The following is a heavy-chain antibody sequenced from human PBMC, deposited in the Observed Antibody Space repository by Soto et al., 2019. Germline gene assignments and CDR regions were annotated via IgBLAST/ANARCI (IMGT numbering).Heavy chain of an antibody. J-gene: IGHJ4*02. CDR3: AGRYGGNLDY. D-gene: IGHD1-26*01. CDR2: IYYSGGT. V-gene: IGHV4-59*08. CDR1: GGSISSYY. Sequence: QVQLQESGPGLVKPSETLSLPCTVSGGSISSYYWSWIRQPPGKGLEWIGYIYYSGGTNYNPSLKSRVTIAVHSPNNHSSLQLSSVTAADTAVYYCAGRYGGNLDYWGPGTLVTVSS.